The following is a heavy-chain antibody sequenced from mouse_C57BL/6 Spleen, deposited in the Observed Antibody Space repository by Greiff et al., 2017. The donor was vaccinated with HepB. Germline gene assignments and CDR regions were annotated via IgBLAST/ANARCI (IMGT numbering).Heavy chain of an antibody. V-gene: IGHV1-80*01. CDR1: GYAFSSYW. CDR2: IYPGDGDT. CDR3: ARSRGDYDWFAY. D-gene: IGHD2-4*01. J-gene: IGHJ3*01. Sequence: QVQLKQSGAELVKPGASVKISCKASGYAFSSYWMNWVKQRPGKGLEWIGQIYPGDGDTNYNGKFKGKATLTADKSSSTAYMQLSSLTSEDSAVYFCARSRGDYDWFAYWGQGTLVTVSA.